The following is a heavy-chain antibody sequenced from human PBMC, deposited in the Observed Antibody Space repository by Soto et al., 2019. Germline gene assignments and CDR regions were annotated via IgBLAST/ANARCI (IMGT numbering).Heavy chain of an antibody. V-gene: IGHV3-30*18. CDR3: AKDAQQTEAVDI. CDR2: ISYDGSNK. Sequence: QVQLVESGGGVVQPGRSLRLSCAASGFTFSSYGTHWVRQAPGKGLEWVAVISYDGSNKYYADSVKGRFTISRDNSKNTLYLPMNSRRAEDTAVYCCAKDAQQTEAVDIWGQGTMVTVSS. J-gene: IGHJ3*02. CDR1: GFTFSSYG.